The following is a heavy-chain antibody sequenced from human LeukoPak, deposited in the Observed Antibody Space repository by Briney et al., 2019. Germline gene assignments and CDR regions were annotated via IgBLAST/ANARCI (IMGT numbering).Heavy chain of an antibody. CDR3: SRSSTTVTTSFFDL. CDR1: GFTFDDYG. D-gene: IGHD4-17*01. J-gene: IGHJ2*01. CDR2: INWNGGSK. V-gene: IGHV3-20*04. Sequence: GGSLRLSCAASGFTFDDYGMSWVRQAPGKGLEGVSYINWNGGSKAFADSVKGRFTISRDDGRNSLYLQMNSLRAEDAALYYCSRSSTTVTTSFFDLWGRGTLVTVSS.